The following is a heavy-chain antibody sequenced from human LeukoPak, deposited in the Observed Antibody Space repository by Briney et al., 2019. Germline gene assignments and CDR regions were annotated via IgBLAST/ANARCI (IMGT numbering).Heavy chain of an antibody. CDR3: ARVSSSWYSPYFQH. J-gene: IGHJ1*01. CDR1: GGSISSYY. V-gene: IGHV4-59*12. Sequence: SETLSLTCTVSGGSISSYYWSWIRQPPGKGLEWIGYIYYSGSTNYNPSLKSRVTISVDKSRNQFSLKLSSVTAADTAVYYCARVSSSWYSPYFQHWGQGTLVTVSS. CDR2: IYYSGST. D-gene: IGHD6-13*01.